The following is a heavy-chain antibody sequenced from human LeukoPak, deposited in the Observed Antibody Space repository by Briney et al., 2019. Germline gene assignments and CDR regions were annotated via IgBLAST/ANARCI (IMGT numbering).Heavy chain of an antibody. CDR1: GYTFTSYY. CDR2: INPSGGST. J-gene: IGHJ5*02. CDR3: ARDGAVHRFDP. Sequence: VASVKVSCKASGYTFTSYYMHWVRQAPGQGLEWMGIINPSGGSTSYAQKFQGRVTMTRDMSTGTVYMELSSLRSEDTAVYYCARDGAVHRFDPWGQGTLVTVSS. D-gene: IGHD4/OR15-4a*01. V-gene: IGHV1-46*01.